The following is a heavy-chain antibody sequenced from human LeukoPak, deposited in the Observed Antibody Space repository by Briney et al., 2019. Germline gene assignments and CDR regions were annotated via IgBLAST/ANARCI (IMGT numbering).Heavy chain of an antibody. CDR1: GYTFTGYY. J-gene: IGHJ4*02. D-gene: IGHD4-17*01. CDR3: ARVWPYDPPLYGDFNFVY. V-gene: IGHV1-2*02. Sequence: RASVKVSCKASGYTFTGYYMHWVRQAPGQGLEWMGWINPNSGGTNYAQKFQGRVTMTRDTSISTAYMELSRLRSDDTAVYYCARVWPYDPPLYGDFNFVYWGQGTLVTVSS. CDR2: INPNSGGT.